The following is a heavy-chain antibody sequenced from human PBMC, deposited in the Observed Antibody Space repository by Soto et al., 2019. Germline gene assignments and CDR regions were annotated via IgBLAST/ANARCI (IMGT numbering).Heavy chain of an antibody. J-gene: IGHJ3*02. CDR1: GGTFSSYT. V-gene: IGHV1-69*02. CDR2: IIPILGIA. Sequence: SLRTSFKASGGTFSSYTTSGVRQAPGQGLEWMGRIIPILGIANYAQKFQGRVTITADKSTSTAYMELSSLRSEDTAVYYCASRDCSSTSCYVAFDIWGQGTMVTVSS. D-gene: IGHD2-2*01. CDR3: ASRDCSSTSCYVAFDI.